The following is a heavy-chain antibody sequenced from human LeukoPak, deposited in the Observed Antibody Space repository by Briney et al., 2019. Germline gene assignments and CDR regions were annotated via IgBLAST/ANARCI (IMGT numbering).Heavy chain of an antibody. CDR3: ARNRDGYNSFDY. Sequence: SETLSLTCTVSGGSINNGGYCWSWIRQHPGKGLEWIGYIYYSGSSYYNPSLRSRVTISVDTSKNHFSLKLSSVTAADTAVYYCARNRDGYNSFDYWGQGTLVTVSS. D-gene: IGHD5-24*01. V-gene: IGHV4-31*03. CDR2: IYYSGSS. J-gene: IGHJ4*02. CDR1: GGSINNGGYC.